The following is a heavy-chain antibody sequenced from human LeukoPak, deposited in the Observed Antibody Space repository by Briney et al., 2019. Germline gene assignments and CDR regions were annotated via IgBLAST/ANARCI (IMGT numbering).Heavy chain of an antibody. Sequence: ASVKVSCKASGYTFTGYYMHWVRQAPGQGLEWMGWINPNSGGTNYAQKFQGRVTMTRDTSISTAYMGLSRLRSDGTAVYYCARKYSSSWPSYYYYGMDVWGQGTTVTVSS. J-gene: IGHJ6*02. CDR2: INPNSGGT. D-gene: IGHD6-13*01. CDR3: ARKYSSSWPSYYYYGMDV. V-gene: IGHV1-2*02. CDR1: GYTFTGYY.